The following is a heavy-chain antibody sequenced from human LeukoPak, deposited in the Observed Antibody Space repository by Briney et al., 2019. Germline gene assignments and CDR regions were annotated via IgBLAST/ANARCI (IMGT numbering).Heavy chain of an antibody. CDR2: ISYDGSNK. V-gene: IGHV3-30-3*01. Sequence: GRSLRLSCAASGFTFSNYAMHWDRQAPGKGLEWVTVISYDGSNKFYADSVKGRFTISRDNSKNTLYLQMNSLRAEDTAVYYCAREVSAKWFGELSSMDVWGQGTTVTVSS. D-gene: IGHD3-10*01. J-gene: IGHJ6*02. CDR1: GFTFSNYA. CDR3: AREVSAKWFGELSSMDV.